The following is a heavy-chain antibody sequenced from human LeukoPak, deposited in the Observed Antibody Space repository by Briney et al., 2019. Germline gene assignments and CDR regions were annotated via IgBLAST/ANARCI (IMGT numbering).Heavy chain of an antibody. CDR1: GYTFTSYD. V-gene: IGHV1-8*03. CDR3: ARGNGFGDYPYYYYYYYMDV. Sequence: ASVKVSCKASGYTFTSYDINWVRQATGQGLEWMGWMNPNSGNTGYAQKFQGRVTITRNTSISTAYMELSSLRSEDMAVYYCARGNGFGDYPYYYYYYYMDVWGKGTTVTVSS. CDR2: MNPNSGNT. D-gene: IGHD4-17*01. J-gene: IGHJ6*03.